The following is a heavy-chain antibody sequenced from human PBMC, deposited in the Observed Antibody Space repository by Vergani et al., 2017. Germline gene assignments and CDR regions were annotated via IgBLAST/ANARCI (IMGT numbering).Heavy chain of an antibody. CDR2: IFYRGTT. Sequence: QVQLQESGPGVVKPSQTLSLTCAVSGGSISSGDHCWTWIRQRPGKGLEWIGDIFYRGTTYDNPSLRSRLTISVDTSQNQFSLKLRSVTAADTAVYYCARVDTQVPATSHFYYMDVWGKGTTVVVSS. J-gene: IGHJ6*03. V-gene: IGHV4-31*11. CDR3: ARVDTQVPATSHFYYMDV. D-gene: IGHD6-25*01. CDR1: GGSISSGDHC.